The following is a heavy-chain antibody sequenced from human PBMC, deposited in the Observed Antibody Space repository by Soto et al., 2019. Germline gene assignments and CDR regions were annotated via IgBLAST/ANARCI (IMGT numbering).Heavy chain of an antibody. J-gene: IGHJ4*02. CDR2: INHSGST. CDR3: ARRRHPLGHGSGSYGY. Sequence: QVQLQQWGAGLLKPSETLSLTCAVYGGSFSGYYWSWIRQPPGKGLEWIGEINHSGSTNYNPSLTSRVTKSVDTSTNQFSLKLSSVTAADTAVYYCARRRHPLGHGSGSYGYWGQGTLVTVSS. V-gene: IGHV4-34*01. D-gene: IGHD3-10*01. CDR1: GGSFSGYY.